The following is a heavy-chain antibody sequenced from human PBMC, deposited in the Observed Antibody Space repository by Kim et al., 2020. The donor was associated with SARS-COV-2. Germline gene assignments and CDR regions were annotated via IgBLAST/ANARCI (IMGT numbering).Heavy chain of an antibody. V-gene: IGHV3-11*06. Sequence: KGRLTISRDTAKNSLYLQMNSLRAEDTAVYYCAIDTPYYYGAGSYYWFDPWGQGTLVTVSS. D-gene: IGHD3-10*01. CDR3: AIDTPYYYGAGSYYWFDP. J-gene: IGHJ5*02.